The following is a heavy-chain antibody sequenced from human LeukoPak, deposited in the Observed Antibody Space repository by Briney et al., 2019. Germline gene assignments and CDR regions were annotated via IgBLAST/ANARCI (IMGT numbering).Heavy chain of an antibody. V-gene: IGHV3-74*01. D-gene: IGHD2-8*01. J-gene: IGHJ4*02. CDR2: INSDGSST. CDR1: GFTFSSYW. Sequence: GGSLRLSCAASGFTFSSYWMHWVRQAPGKGLVWVSRINSDGSSTSYADSVKGRFTISRDNAKNTLYLQMNSLRAEDTAVYYCARDRLTCTNGVCYSEGLDYWGQGTLVTVSS. CDR3: ARDRLTCTNGVCYSEGLDY.